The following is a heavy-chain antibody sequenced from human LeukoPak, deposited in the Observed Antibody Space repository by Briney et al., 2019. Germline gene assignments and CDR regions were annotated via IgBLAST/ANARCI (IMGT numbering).Heavy chain of an antibody. CDR2: IYHSGST. J-gene: IGHJ4*02. Sequence: SETLSLTCAVSGYSISSGYYWGWIRQPPGKGLEWIGSIYHSGSTYYNPSLKSRVTISVDTSKNQFSLKLSSVTAADTAVYYCAREDYGDLDYWGQGTLVTASS. V-gene: IGHV4-38-2*02. D-gene: IGHD4-17*01. CDR1: GYSISSGYY. CDR3: AREDYGDLDY.